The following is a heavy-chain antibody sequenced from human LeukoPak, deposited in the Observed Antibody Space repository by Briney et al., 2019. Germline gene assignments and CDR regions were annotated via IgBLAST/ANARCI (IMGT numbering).Heavy chain of an antibody. V-gene: IGHV3-48*01. J-gene: IGHJ4*02. Sequence: GGSLRLSCAASGFTFSSYSMNWVRQTSGKRLEWVSYITGSSDTIYYADSVKGRFTISRDNARNSLFLQMNSLRAEDTAVYYCTTAKNDYWGQGTLVPVFS. CDR3: TTAKNDY. CDR1: GFTFSSYS. CDR2: ITGSSDTI.